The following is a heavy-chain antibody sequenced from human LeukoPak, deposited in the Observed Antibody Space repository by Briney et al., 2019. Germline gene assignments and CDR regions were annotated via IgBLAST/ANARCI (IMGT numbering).Heavy chain of an antibody. J-gene: IGHJ4*02. CDR2: IRYDGSNK. D-gene: IGHD1-14*01. CDR3: AKAPRGNHYFDY. V-gene: IGHV3-30*02. Sequence: PGGSLRLSCAASGFTFSSYGMHWVRQAPGKGLEWVAFIRYDGSNKYYADSVKGRFTISRDNSKNTLYLQMDSLRAEDTAVYYCAKAPRGNHYFDYWGQGTLVTVSS. CDR1: GFTFSSYG.